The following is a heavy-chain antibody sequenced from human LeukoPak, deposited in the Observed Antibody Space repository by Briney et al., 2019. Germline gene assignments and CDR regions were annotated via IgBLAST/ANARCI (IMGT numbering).Heavy chain of an antibody. CDR1: GGSISSGSYY. Sequence: SETLSLTCTVSGGSISSGSYYWSWIRQPAGKGLEWIGRIYTSGSTNYNPSLKSRVTISVDTSKNQFSLKLSSVTAADTAVYYCALVGATPLGAFDIWAKGQWSPSPQ. CDR3: ALVGATPLGAFDI. J-gene: IGHJ3*02. D-gene: IGHD1-26*01. V-gene: IGHV4-61*02. CDR2: IYTSGST.